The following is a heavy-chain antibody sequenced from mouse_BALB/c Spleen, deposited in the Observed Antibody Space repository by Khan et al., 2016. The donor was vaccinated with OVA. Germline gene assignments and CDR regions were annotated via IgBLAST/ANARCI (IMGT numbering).Heavy chain of an antibody. CDR2: ISYSGST. CDR1: GYSITSGYA. V-gene: IGHV3-2*02. Sequence: EVQLQESGPGLVKPSQSLSLTCTVTGYSITSGYAWNWIRQFPGNKLEWMGYISYSGSTSYNPSLRSRISITRDTSKNQFFLQLNSETTEDTATYYCARKNYYGYAMDYWGQGTSVTVSS. J-gene: IGHJ4*01. CDR3: ARKNYYGYAMDY. D-gene: IGHD1-1*01.